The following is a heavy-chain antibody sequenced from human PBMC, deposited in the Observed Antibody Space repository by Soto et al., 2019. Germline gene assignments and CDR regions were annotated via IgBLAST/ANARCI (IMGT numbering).Heavy chain of an antibody. CDR1: GFTFSSYG. D-gene: IGHD2-15*01. Sequence: QPGGSLRLSCAASGFTFSSYGMHWVRQAPGKGLEWVAVISYDGSNKYYADSVKGRFTISRDNSKNTLYLQMNSLRAEDTAVYYCASLPSWDIVVVVAASTLDGMDVWGQGTTVTVSS. V-gene: IGHV3-30*03. J-gene: IGHJ6*02. CDR2: ISYDGSNK. CDR3: ASLPSWDIVVVVAASTLDGMDV.